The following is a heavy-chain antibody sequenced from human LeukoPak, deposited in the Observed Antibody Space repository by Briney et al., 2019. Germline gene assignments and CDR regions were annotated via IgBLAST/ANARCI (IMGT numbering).Heavy chain of an antibody. D-gene: IGHD5-24*01. J-gene: IGHJ4*02. V-gene: IGHV1-2*02. Sequence: ASVKVSCKASGYTFTGYYMHWVRQAPGQGLEWMGWINPNSGGTNYAQKFQGRVTMTRDTSISTAYMELSRLRSDDTAVYYCARRQSTMATTTPNFDYWGQGTLVTVSS. CDR2: INPNSGGT. CDR3: ARRQSTMATTTPNFDY. CDR1: GYTFTGYY.